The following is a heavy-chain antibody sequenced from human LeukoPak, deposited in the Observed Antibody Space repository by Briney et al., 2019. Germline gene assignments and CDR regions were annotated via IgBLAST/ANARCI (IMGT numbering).Heavy chain of an antibody. CDR2: ISGSGGST. CDR1: GFTFSSYA. CDR3: AKGPGWYDSSGYYYGYFDY. J-gene: IGHJ4*02. V-gene: IGHV3-23*01. Sequence: PGGSLRLSCAASGFTFSSYAMSWVRQAPGKGLEWVSAISGSGGSTYYADSVKGRFTISRDNSKNTLYLQMNSLRAEDTAVYYCAKGPGWYDSSGYYYGYFDYWGQGTLVTVSS. D-gene: IGHD3-22*01.